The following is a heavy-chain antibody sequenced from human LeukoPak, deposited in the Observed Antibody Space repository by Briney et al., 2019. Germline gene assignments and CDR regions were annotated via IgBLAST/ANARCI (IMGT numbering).Heavy chain of an antibody. CDR2: ISGYNGNT. Sequence: ASVNVSCKASGYSFTSYGIDWVRQAPGQGLEWMGWISGYNGNTNYAQKFQGRVTMTTDTSTSTAYMELSSLRSEDTAVYYCARARKLVYAFGLPKYYFDYWGQGTLVTVSS. CDR3: ARARKLVYAFGLPKYYFDY. J-gene: IGHJ4*02. D-gene: IGHD2-8*01. CDR1: GYSFTSYG. V-gene: IGHV1-18*01.